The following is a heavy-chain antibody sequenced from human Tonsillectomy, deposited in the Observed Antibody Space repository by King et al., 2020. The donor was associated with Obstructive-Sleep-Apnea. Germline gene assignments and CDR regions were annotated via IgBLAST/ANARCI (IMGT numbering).Heavy chain of an antibody. CDR3: AKCYNSGSYYNGPRG. CDR1: GFTFSSYG. D-gene: IGHD3-10*01. CDR2: ISYDGNNK. V-gene: IGHV3-30*18. Sequence: VQLVESGGGVVQPGGSLRLSCAASGFTFSSYGMHWVRQAPGKGLEWVAVISYDGNNKYYADSVKGRFTISRDNSKNTLYLQRNSLRAGDTAMYYCAKCYNSGSYYNGPRGWGQGTLVTVSS. J-gene: IGHJ4*02.